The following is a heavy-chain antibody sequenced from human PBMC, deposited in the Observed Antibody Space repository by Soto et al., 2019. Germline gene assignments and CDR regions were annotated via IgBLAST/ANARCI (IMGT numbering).Heavy chain of an antibody. D-gene: IGHD6-6*01. CDR3: ARGTLGIAARPFDY. CDR1: GGSFSGYY. V-gene: IGHV4-34*01. J-gene: IGHJ4*02. CDR2: INHSGST. Sequence: SETLSLTCAVYGGSFSGYYWSWIRQPPGKGLEWIGEINHSGSTNYNPSLKSRVTISVDTSKNQFSLKLSSVTAADTAVYYCARGTLGIAARPFDYWGQGTLVTVSS.